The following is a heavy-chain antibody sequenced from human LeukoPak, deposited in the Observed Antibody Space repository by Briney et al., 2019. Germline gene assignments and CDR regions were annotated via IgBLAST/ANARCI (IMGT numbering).Heavy chain of an antibody. CDR1: GGTFSSYA. D-gene: IGHD6-6*01. CDR3: ATGRELEYSSSSDRTFDY. J-gene: IGHJ4*02. V-gene: IGHV1-69*04. CDR2: IIPILGIA. Sequence: ASVKVSCKASGGTFSSYAISWVRQAPGQGLEWMGRIIPILGIANYAQKFQGRVTITADKSTSTAYMELSSLRSDDTAVYYCATGRELEYSSSSDRTFDYWGQGTLVTVSS.